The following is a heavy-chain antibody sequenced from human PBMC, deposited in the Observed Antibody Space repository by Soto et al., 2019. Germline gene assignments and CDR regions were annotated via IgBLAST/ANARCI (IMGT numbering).Heavy chain of an antibody. CDR3: AAPSGNTYGPLDF. D-gene: IGHD3-16*01. CDR2: IYHSGST. Sequence: QVQLQESGPGLVKPSGTLSLTCGVSRASITSGNWWTWVRQPPGKGLEWIGEIYHSGSTNYNPSLESRVTISVEKSKNQFSLRLTSVTAADTAVYYCAAPSGNTYGPLDFWGQGTLVTVSS. J-gene: IGHJ4*02. CDR1: RASITSGNW. V-gene: IGHV4-4*02.